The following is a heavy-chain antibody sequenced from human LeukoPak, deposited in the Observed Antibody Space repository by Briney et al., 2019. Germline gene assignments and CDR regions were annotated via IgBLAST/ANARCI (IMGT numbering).Heavy chain of an antibody. CDR1: GFTFTSSA. CDR2: IVVGSGNT. J-gene: IGHJ4*02. CDR3: ARSALKYYSSGSYF. D-gene: IGHD3-10*01. V-gene: IGHV1-58*01. Sequence: GTSVKVSCKASGFTFTSSAVQWVRQARGQRLEWIGWIVVGSGNTNYAQKFQERVTITRDMSTSTAYMELSSLRSEDTAVYYCARSALKYYSSGSYFWGQGTLVTVSS.